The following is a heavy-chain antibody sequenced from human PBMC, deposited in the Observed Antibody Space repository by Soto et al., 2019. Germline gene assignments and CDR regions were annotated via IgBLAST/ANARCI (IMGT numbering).Heavy chain of an antibody. CDR2: INHSGST. D-gene: IGHD3-22*01. CDR3: ASWSPYYYDSSGYTPFDY. Sequence: SETLSLTCAVYGGSFSGYYWSWIRQPPGKGLEWIGEINHSGSTNYNPSLKSRVTISVDTSKNQFSLKLSSVTAADTAVYYCASWSPYYYDSSGYTPFDYWGQGTLVTVSS. J-gene: IGHJ4*02. CDR1: GGSFSGYY. V-gene: IGHV4-34*01.